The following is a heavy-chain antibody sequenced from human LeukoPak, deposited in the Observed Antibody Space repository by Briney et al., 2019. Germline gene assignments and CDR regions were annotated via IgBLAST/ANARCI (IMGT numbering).Heavy chain of an antibody. CDR1: GFTFSSYA. D-gene: IGHD5-12*01. J-gene: IGHJ4*02. CDR2: ISDSGGST. Sequence: GGSLRLSCAASGFTFSSYAMSWVRQAPGKGLEWVSDISDSGGSTYYADSVRGRFTISRESSKNTLYLQMSSLRAEDTAVYYCAKDEKWLRLTGNTDYWGQGTLVTVSS. V-gene: IGHV3-23*01. CDR3: AKDEKWLRLTGNTDY.